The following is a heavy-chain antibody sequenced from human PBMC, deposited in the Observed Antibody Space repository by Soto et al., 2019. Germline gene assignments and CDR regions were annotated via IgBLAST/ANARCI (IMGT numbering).Heavy chain of an antibody. V-gene: IGHV3-43*01. CDR1: GFTFDDYT. D-gene: IGHD1-26*01. CDR3: ATLSSPVVGATRFDAFDI. CDR2: ISWDGGST. Sequence: DVQLVESGGVVVQPGGSLRLSCAASGFTFDDYTMHWVRQAPGKGLEWVSLISWDGGSTYYADSVKGRFTISRDNSKNSLYLQMNSLRTEDTALYYCATLSSPVVGATRFDAFDIWGQGTMVTVSS. J-gene: IGHJ3*02.